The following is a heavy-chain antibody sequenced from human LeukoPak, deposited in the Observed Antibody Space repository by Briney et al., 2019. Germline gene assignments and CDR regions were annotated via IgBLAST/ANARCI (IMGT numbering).Heavy chain of an antibody. Sequence: GGSLRLSCAASGFTFSSYEMNWVRQAPGKGLEWVSYISSSGSTIYYADSVKGRFTISRDNAKNSLYPQMNSLRAEDTAVYYCASQLGDASDIWGQGTMVTVSS. CDR3: ASQLGDASDI. CDR1: GFTFSSYE. J-gene: IGHJ3*02. D-gene: IGHD6-13*01. CDR2: ISSSGSTI. V-gene: IGHV3-48*03.